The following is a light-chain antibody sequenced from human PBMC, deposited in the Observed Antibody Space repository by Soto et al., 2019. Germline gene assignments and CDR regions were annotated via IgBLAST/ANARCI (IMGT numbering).Light chain of an antibody. V-gene: IGKV3-11*01. Sequence: EIVMTQSPATLSVSPGERSALSCRASQSVSSYLLWYQQKPGQAPRLLISDASNRATGIPVRFSGSGSGTDFTLTISSLEAEDSAVYYCQQRSNWPSITFGQGTRLEIK. CDR2: DAS. CDR1: QSVSSY. J-gene: IGKJ5*01. CDR3: QQRSNWPSIT.